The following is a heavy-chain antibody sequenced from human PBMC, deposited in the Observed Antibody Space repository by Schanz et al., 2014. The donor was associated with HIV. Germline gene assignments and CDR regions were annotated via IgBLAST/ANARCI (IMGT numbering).Heavy chain of an antibody. V-gene: IGHV3-30*03. J-gene: IGHJ6*02. CDR1: GFTFSTYA. CDR2: ISNDGSNK. D-gene: IGHD3-16*01. Sequence: VQLLESGGGVVQPGRSLRLSCAASGFTFSTYAMHWVRQAPGKGLEWVAVISNDGSNKLFADSVKGRFTISRDNSKNTLFLQMNSLRGEDTAVYYCARVANWDYYGMDVWGRGTTVTVSS. CDR3: ARVANWDYYGMDV.